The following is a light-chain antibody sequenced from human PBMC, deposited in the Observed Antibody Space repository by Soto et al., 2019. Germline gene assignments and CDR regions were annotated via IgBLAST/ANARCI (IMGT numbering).Light chain of an antibody. Sequence: QSVLTQPPSVSAAPGQKVTISCSGSSSNIGNNYVSWYQQLTGTAPKLLIYENNKRPSWIPDRFSGSKSGTSATLVITGLQTGDESDYYGRTRDSSLSARGVFGGGTKLTVL. J-gene: IGLJ3*02. CDR2: ENN. CDR3: RTRDSSLSARGV. V-gene: IGLV1-51*02. CDR1: SSNIGNNY.